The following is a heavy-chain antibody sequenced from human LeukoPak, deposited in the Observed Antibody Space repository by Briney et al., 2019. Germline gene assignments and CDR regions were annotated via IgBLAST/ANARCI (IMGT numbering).Heavy chain of an antibody. CDR3: ARFGYNYAYDL. CDR1: GFTFSRYW. D-gene: IGHD5-18*01. V-gene: IGHV3-7*05. CDR2: IKEDGSRN. J-gene: IGHJ4*02. Sequence: PGGSLRLSCAASGFTFSRYWMSWVRQAPGKGLEWVANIKEDGSRNHYVDSVKGRFTISRDNAKNSLYLQMISLRAEDTAVYYCARFGYNYAYDLWGQGTLVTVSS.